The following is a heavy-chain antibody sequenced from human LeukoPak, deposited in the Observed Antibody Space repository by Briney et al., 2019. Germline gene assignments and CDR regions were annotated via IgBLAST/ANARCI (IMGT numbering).Heavy chain of an antibody. V-gene: IGHV3-11*03. CDR1: GFTFSDYY. J-gene: IGHJ4*02. CDR2: ISSSSSYT. CDR3: AKIVVPGAIDY. D-gene: IGHD2-2*01. Sequence: GGSLRLSCAASGFTFSDYYMSWIRQAPGKGLEWVSYISSSSSYTNYAASVKGRFTISRDNSKNTLYLQMSSLRAEDTAVYYCAKIVVPGAIDYWGQGTLVTVSS.